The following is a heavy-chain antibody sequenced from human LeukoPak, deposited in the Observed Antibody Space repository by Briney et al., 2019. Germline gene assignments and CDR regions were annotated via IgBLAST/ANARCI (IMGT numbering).Heavy chain of an antibody. CDR2: ISSSSSYT. V-gene: IGHV3-11*05. CDR3: ARDYGYRITMVRAVIEAGFDY. Sequence: GGSLRLSCAASGLTSSDYYMSWSRQAPGKGLEWVSYISSSSSYTNYADSVKGRFTISRDNAKNSLYLQMNSLRAEDTAVYYCARDYGYRITMVRAVIEAGFDYWGQGTLVTVSS. CDR1: GLTSSDYY. J-gene: IGHJ4*02. D-gene: IGHD3-10*01.